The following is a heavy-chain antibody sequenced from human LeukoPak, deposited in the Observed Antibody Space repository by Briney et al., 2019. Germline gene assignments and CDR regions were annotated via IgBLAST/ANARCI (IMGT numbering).Heavy chain of an antibody. D-gene: IGHD3-10*01. CDR1: GGSFSGYY. J-gene: IGHJ4*02. CDR2: IYYSGST. CDR3: ARAFMVRGVFFDQ. V-gene: IGHV4-59*01. Sequence: PSETLSLTCAVYGGSFSGYYWSWIRQPPGKGLEWIGYIYYSGSTNYNPSLKSRVTISVDTSKNQFSLKLSSVTAADTAVYYCARAFMVRGVFFDQWGQGTLVTVSS.